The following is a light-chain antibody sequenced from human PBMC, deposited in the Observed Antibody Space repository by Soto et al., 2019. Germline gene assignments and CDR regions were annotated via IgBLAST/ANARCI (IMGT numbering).Light chain of an antibody. CDR2: GAS. CDR3: HQYNTGHRT. CDR1: LNVATN. J-gene: IGKJ1*01. V-gene: IGKV3-15*01. Sequence: TVMTQSPATLSMSPGDRAALSCRASLNVATNMAWYQQKPGQAPRLLIYGASIRATGVPARFTGSGSGTEFTLTINNLQSEDFAVYYCHQYNTGHRTFGRGTRVEV.